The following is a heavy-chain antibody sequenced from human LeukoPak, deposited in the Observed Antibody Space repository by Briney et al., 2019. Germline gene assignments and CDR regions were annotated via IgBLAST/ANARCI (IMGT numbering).Heavy chain of an antibody. CDR3: ARGITGTTDYYYYYMDV. Sequence: GASVKVSCKASGYTFTSYDINWVRQATGQGLERMGWMDPNSGNTGYAQKFQGRVTMTRNTSISTAYMELSSLRSEDTAVYYCARGITGTTDYYYYYMDVWGKGTTVTVSS. D-gene: IGHD1-20*01. CDR2: MDPNSGNT. CDR1: GYTFTSYD. J-gene: IGHJ6*03. V-gene: IGHV1-8*01.